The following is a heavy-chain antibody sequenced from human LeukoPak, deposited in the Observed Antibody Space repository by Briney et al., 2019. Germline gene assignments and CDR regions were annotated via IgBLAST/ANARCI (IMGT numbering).Heavy chain of an antibody. CDR2: IGGRDGST. D-gene: IGHD3-10*01. J-gene: IGHJ4*02. V-gene: IGHV3-23*01. CDR3: ATGQDYGPGSLDY. Sequence: GGSLRLSCAASGFTFSSYGMSWVRQAPGKGLEWVSAIGGRDGSTYYADSGKGRFTLSRDNSKNTLYVQMNSLRAEDTAVYYCATGQDYGPGSLDYWGQATLVTV. CDR1: GFTFSSYG.